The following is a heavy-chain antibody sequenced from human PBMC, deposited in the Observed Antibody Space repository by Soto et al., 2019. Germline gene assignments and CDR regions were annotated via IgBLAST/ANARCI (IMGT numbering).Heavy chain of an antibody. D-gene: IGHD2-8*01. CDR3: ASYGVYGGLYYFDY. CDR2: IYYSGST. Sequence: PSETLSLTCTVSGGSVSSGSYYWSWIRQPPGKGLEWIGYIYYSGSTNYNPSLKSRVTISVDTSKNQFSLKLSSVIAADTAVYYCASYGVYGGLYYFDYWGQGTLVTVSS. V-gene: IGHV4-61*01. J-gene: IGHJ4*02. CDR1: GGSVSSGSYY.